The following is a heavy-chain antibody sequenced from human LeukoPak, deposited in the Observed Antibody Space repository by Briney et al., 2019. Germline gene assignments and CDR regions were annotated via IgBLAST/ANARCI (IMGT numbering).Heavy chain of an antibody. CDR2: ISYDGSNK. V-gene: IGHV3-30*04. CDR3: AELGITMIGGV. D-gene: IGHD3-10*02. CDR1: GFTFSSYA. J-gene: IGHJ6*04. Sequence: GRSLRLSCAASGFTFSSYAMHWVRQAPGKGLEWVAVISYDGSNKYYADSVKGRFTISRDNAKNSLYLQMNSLRAEDTAVYYCAELGITMIGGVWGKGTTVTVSS.